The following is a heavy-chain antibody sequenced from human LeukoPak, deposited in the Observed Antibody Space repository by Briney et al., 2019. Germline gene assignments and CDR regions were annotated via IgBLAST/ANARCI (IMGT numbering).Heavy chain of an antibody. D-gene: IGHD5-24*01. CDR3: AREADGWFDP. J-gene: IGHJ5*02. Sequence: PSETLSPTCTVSGGSISSYYWSWIRQPPGKGLEWIGYIYYSGSTNYNPSLKSRVTISVDTSKNQFSLKLSSVTAADAAVYYCAREADGWFDPWGQGTLVTVSS. V-gene: IGHV4-59*01. CDR1: GGSISSYY. CDR2: IYYSGST.